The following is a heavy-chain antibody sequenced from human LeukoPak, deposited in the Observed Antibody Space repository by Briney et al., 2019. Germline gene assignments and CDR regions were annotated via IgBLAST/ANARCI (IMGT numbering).Heavy chain of an antibody. CDR2: IYHSGST. Sequence: SETLSLTCTVSGYSISSGSYWGWIRQPPGKGLEWIGSIYHSGSTYYNPSLKSRVTISVDTSKNQFSLKLSSVTAADTAVYYCARITISEIDYWGQGTLVTVSS. CDR3: ARITISEIDY. D-gene: IGHD3-3*01. J-gene: IGHJ4*02. CDR1: GYSISSGSY. V-gene: IGHV4-38-2*02.